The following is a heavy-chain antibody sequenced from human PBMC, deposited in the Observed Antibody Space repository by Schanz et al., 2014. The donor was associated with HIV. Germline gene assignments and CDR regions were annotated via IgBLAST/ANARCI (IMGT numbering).Heavy chain of an antibody. Sequence: VQLVESGGGVVQPGGSLRLSCAVSGFTITSYGMSWVRQAPGKGLEWVSTISAGVGTASYADSVKGRFTISRDNSKNTLYLHMNSLGAEDTALYYCAKASGNSYGTGYFDYWGQGTLVTVSS. J-gene: IGHJ4*02. CDR2: ISAGVGTA. CDR1: GFTITSYG. D-gene: IGHD5-18*01. V-gene: IGHV3-23*04. CDR3: AKASGNSYGTGYFDY.